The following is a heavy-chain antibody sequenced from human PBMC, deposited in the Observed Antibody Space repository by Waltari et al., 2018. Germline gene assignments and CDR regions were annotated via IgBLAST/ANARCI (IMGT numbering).Heavy chain of an antibody. CDR3: ARGSYTPTAMVYFDY. V-gene: IGHV1-8*03. CDR2: RNPNSGTP. Sequence: QVQLVQSGAEVEKPGASVKVSCKASGYTFTSYDINWVRQATGQGLEWMGWRNPNSGTPGYAQKFQCRVPIPRNTSISTAYMELSSLRSEDTAVYYCARGSYTPTAMVYFDYWGQGTLVTVSS. J-gene: IGHJ4*02. D-gene: IGHD5-18*01. CDR1: GYTFTSYD.